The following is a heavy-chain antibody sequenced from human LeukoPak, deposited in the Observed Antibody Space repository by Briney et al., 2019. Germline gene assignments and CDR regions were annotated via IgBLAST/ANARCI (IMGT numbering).Heavy chain of an antibody. Sequence: SETLSLTCTVSGGSISSYCWSWIRQPPGKGLEWIGYIYYSGSTNYNPSLKSRVTISVDTSKNQFSLKLSSVTAADTAVYYCARRIVGATYNWFDPWGQGTLVTVSS. J-gene: IGHJ5*02. D-gene: IGHD1-26*01. V-gene: IGHV4-59*08. CDR3: ARRIVGATYNWFDP. CDR1: GGSISSYC. CDR2: IYYSGST.